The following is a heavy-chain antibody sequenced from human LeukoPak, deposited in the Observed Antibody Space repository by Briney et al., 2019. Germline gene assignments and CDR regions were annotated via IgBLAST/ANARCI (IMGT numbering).Heavy chain of an antibody. CDR2: IIPIFGTA. CDR1: GGTFSNYA. V-gene: IGHV1-69*06. J-gene: IGHJ6*03. CDR3: VKERSPQLWPPPHYMDV. Sequence: SVKVSCKASGGTFSNYAISWVRQAPGQGLEWMGGIIPIFGTANYAQKFRGRVTITADKSTRTAYMELSSLRTEDTALYYCVKERSPQLWPPPHYMDVWGKGTTVTVS. D-gene: IGHD5-24*01.